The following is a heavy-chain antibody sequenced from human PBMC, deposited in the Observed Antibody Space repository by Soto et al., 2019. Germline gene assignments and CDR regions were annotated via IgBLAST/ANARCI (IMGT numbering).Heavy chain of an antibody. CDR1: GGSISSYY. D-gene: IGHD2-2*02. Sequence: PSETLSLTCTVSGGSISSYYWSWIRQPPGKGLEWIGYIYYSGSTNYNPSLKSRVTISVDTSKNQFSLKLSSVTAADTDVYYCARAYPVVTDVWGEGTTVTVS. CDR2: IYYSGST. V-gene: IGHV4-59*08. CDR3: ARAYPVVTDV. J-gene: IGHJ6*02.